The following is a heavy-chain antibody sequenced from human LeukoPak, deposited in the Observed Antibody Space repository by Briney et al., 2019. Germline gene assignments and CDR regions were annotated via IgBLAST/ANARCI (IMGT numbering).Heavy chain of an antibody. Sequence: SVKVSCKASGGTFNSYTISWVRQAPGQGLAWMGRIIPILGIANYAQKFQGRVTITADKSTSTAYMELSSLRSEDTAVYYCARVHRNRMVRGPNPDNWFDPWGQGTLVTVSS. CDR2: IIPILGIA. J-gene: IGHJ5*02. D-gene: IGHD3-10*01. CDR1: GGTFNSYT. V-gene: IGHV1-69*02. CDR3: ARVHRNRMVRGPNPDNWFDP.